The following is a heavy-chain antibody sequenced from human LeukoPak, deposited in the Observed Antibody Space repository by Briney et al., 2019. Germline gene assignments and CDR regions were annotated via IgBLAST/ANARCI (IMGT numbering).Heavy chain of an antibody. CDR3: AKDPPSSGPPSD. Sequence: GGSLRLSCAASGFTFSDYDMHWVRQATGKGLEWVSAIGTAGDTYYTGSVKGRFTISRENAKNSLYLQMNSLRAEDTAVYYCAKDPPSSGPPSDWGQGTLVTVSS. J-gene: IGHJ4*02. V-gene: IGHV3-13*01. D-gene: IGHD6-19*01. CDR2: IGTAGDT. CDR1: GFTFSDYD.